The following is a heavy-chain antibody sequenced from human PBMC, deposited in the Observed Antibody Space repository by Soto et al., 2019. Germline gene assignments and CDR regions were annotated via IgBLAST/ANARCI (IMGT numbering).Heavy chain of an antibody. CDR2: INAGNGNT. CDR1: GYTFTSYA. D-gene: IGHD6-19*01. V-gene: IGHV1-3*05. CDR3: ARDKAVAGDYYYYGMDV. J-gene: IGHJ6*02. Sequence: QVQLAQSGAEEKKPGASVKVSCKASGYTFTSYAMHWVRQAPGQRLEWMGWINAGNGNTKYSQKFKGRVTITRDTSXSXXYMELSSLRSEDTAVYYCARDKAVAGDYYYYGMDVWGQGTTVTVSS.